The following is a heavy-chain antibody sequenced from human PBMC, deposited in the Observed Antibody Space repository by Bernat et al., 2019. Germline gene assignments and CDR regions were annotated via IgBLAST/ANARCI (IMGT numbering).Heavy chain of an antibody. Sequence: EVQLVESGGGLVKPGGSLRLSCAASGFTFSNAWMSWVRQAPGKGLEWVGRINSKTDGGTTDYAAPVKGRFTISRDDSKNTLYLQMNSLKTEDTAVYYCTTVTCQGNYWDYWGQGTLVTVSS. CDR2: INSKTDGGTT. J-gene: IGHJ4*02. CDR1: GFTFSNAW. CDR3: TTVTCQGNYWDY. V-gene: IGHV3-15*01. D-gene: IGHD1-14*01.